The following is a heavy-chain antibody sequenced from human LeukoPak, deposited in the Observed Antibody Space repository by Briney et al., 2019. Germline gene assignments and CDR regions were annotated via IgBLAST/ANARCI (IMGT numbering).Heavy chain of an antibody. CDR2: ISSSNSYI. CDR3: ARDREDIAAADGGFDH. V-gene: IGHV3-21*01. J-gene: IGHJ5*02. CDR1: GFTYSSYI. D-gene: IGHD6-13*01. Sequence: GGSLRLSCAASGFTYSSYIVNWVRQAPGKGREWVSSISSSNSYIYYADSVKGGFTISRDNAKNSLYLQIYSLRAEDTAVYDCARDREDIAAADGGFDHWGQGTLVTVSS.